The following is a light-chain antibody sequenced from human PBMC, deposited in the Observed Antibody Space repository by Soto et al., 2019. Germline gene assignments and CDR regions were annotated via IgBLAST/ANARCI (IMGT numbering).Light chain of an antibody. J-gene: IGKJ4*01. CDR1: QGISTY. V-gene: IGKV1-9*01. Sequence: DIQLTQSPSFLSASVGDRVTITCRASQGISTYLAWYQQKPGKATKFLIYAASTLQSGVPSRFSGSGSRTEFTLTISSLQPEDFATYYCQQGSTYPRTFGGGTKVEIK. CDR2: AAS. CDR3: QQGSTYPRT.